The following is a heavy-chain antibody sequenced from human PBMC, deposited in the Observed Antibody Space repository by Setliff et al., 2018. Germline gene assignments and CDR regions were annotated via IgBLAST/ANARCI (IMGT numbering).Heavy chain of an antibody. CDR3: ARGKIRITMIVVPTGGAFDI. CDR1: GGSITSSSYY. V-gene: IGHV4-39*07. CDR2: IFWSGTT. Sequence: KTSETLSLTCTVSGGSITSSSYYWGWVRQPPGKGLEWIGTIFWSGTTYYNPSLNSRGTISVDTSKNQFSLKLSSVTAADTAVYYCARGKIRITMIVVPTGGAFDIRGQGTMVTVSS. D-gene: IGHD3-22*01. J-gene: IGHJ3*02.